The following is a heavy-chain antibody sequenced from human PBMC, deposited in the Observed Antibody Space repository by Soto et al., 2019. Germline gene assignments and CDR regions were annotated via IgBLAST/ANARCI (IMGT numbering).Heavy chain of an antibody. CDR1: GDSVSSNSAA. J-gene: IGHJ6*03. CDR2: TYYRSKWYN. V-gene: IGHV6-1*01. D-gene: IGHD6-13*01. CDR3: ARGGIAADDYYMDV. Sequence: SQTLSLTCVISGDSVSSNSAAWNWIRQSPSRGLEWLGRTYYRSKWYNDYAVSVKSRITINPDTSKNQFSLQLNSATPEDTAVYFCARGGIAADDYYMDVWGKGTSVTVSS.